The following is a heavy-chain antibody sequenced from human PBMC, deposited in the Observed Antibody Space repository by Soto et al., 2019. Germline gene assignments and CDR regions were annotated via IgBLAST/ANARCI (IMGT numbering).Heavy chain of an antibody. V-gene: IGHV3-23*01. J-gene: IGHJ6*02. D-gene: IGHD2-21*01. CDR3: AKGGGDSLRYGMDV. CDR2: ISGSDGSI. Sequence: EVQLLDSGGGLVQPGGALRLSCSASGFIFSSSAMNWVRQAPGKGLEWVSAISGSDGSIYYADSVKGRFTISRDNSKTTRYLQVASLRAEDTAVYYCAKGGGDSLRYGMDVWGQGTTVTVSS. CDR1: GFIFSSSA.